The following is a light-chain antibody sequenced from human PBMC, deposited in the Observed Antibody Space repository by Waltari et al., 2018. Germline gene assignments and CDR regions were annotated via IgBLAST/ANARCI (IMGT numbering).Light chain of an antibody. CDR1: RSIAGN. CDR3: EQYSNWPGT. CDR2: GAP. Sequence: EIVMTQSPATLSVSPGERATLSCRASRSIAGNLAWYQQKPGQPPRLLIYGAPTRATGFPARFSGSGSGTEFTLTISSLQSEDFAVYYCEQYSNWPGTFGQGTKLEIK. V-gene: IGKV3-15*01. J-gene: IGKJ2*02.